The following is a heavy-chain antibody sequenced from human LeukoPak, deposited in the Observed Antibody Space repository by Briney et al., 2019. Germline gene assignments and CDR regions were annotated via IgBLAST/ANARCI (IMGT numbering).Heavy chain of an antibody. D-gene: IGHD3-10*01. V-gene: IGHV3-23*01. CDR2: ISGSGGST. CDR3: AKADSSGSYYSYYYMDV. CDR1: GFTFSSYG. J-gene: IGHJ6*03. Sequence: GGSLRLSCAASGFTFSSYGMSWVRQAPGKGLEWVSAISGSGGSTYYADSVKGRFTISRDNSKNTLYLQMNSLRAEDTAVYYCAKADSSGSYYSYYYMDVWGKGTTVTFSS.